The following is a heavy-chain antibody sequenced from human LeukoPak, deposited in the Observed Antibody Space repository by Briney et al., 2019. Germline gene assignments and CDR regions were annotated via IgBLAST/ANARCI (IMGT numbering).Heavy chain of an antibody. V-gene: IGHV4-34*01. CDR2: INHSGST. CDR3: ARAGVGATLSPDAFDI. Sequence: SETLSLTCAVYGGSFSGYYWSWIRQPPGKGLEWIGEINHSGSTNYNPPLKSRVTISVDTSKNQFSLKLSSVTAADTAVYYCARAGVGATLSPDAFDIWGQGTMVTASS. J-gene: IGHJ3*02. CDR1: GGSFSGYY. D-gene: IGHD1-26*01.